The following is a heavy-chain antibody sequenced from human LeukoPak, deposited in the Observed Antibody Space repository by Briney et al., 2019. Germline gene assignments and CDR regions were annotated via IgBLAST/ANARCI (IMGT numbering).Heavy chain of an antibody. CDR1: GFTFSSYA. CDR2: ISSNGGST. CDR3: ARGWGRYSSGWYFDY. Sequence: GGSLRLSCSASGFTFSSYAMHWVRQAPGKGLEYVSAISSNGGSTYYADSVKGRFTISRDNSKNTLYLQMNSLRAEDTAVYYCARGWGRYSSGWYFDYWGQGTLVTVSS. V-gene: IGHV3-64*04. J-gene: IGHJ4*02. D-gene: IGHD6-19*01.